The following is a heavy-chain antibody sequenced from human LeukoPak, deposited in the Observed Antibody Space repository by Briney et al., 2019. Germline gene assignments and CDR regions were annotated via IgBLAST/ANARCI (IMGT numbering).Heavy chain of an antibody. D-gene: IGHD5-18*01. Sequence: SETLSLTCTVSGGSISSSSYYWGWIRQPPGKGLEWIGSIYYSGSTYYNPSLKSRVTISVDTSKNQSSLKLSSVTAADTAVYYCARTGYSYVWFDPWGQGTLVTVSS. CDR1: GGSISSSSYY. J-gene: IGHJ5*02. CDR2: IYYSGST. CDR3: ARTGYSYVWFDP. V-gene: IGHV4-39*07.